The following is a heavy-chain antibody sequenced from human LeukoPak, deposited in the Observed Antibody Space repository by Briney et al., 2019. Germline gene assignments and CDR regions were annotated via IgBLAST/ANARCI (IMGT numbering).Heavy chain of an antibody. CDR1: GFTFSSYW. CDR2: IKQDGSER. V-gene: IGHV3-7*01. Sequence: PGGSLRLSCAASGFTFSSYWMSWVRQAPGKGLEWVANIKQDGSERYYVDSVKGRFTISRDNAKNSLYPQMNSLRAEDTAVYYCASPRGFGDWGQGALVTVSS. J-gene: IGHJ4*02. CDR3: ASPRGFGD. D-gene: IGHD3-10*01.